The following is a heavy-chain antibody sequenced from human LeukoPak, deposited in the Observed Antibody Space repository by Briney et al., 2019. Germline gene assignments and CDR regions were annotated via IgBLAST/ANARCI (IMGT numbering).Heavy chain of an antibody. CDR3: ARTISY. J-gene: IGHJ4*02. CDR2: ISNTSSIT. D-gene: IGHD3-3*01. Sequence: PGGSLRLSCVASGFSFSSYSMNWIRQPPGKAPEWVAYISNTSSITQYADFVKGRFTISRDNAKNSLFMQMNSLRADDTAVYYCARTISYWGQGTLVTASS. V-gene: IGHV3-48*04. CDR1: GFSFSSYS.